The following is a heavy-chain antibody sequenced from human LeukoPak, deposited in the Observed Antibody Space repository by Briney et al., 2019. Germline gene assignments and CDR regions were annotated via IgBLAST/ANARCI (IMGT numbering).Heavy chain of an antibody. CDR3: ARGFRYYYYMDV. CDR2: MNPNSGNT. CDR1: GYTFTSYD. D-gene: IGHD2/OR15-2a*01. Sequence: ASVKVSCKASGYTFTSYDINWVRQATGQGLEWMGWMNPNSGNTGYAQKFQGRVTMTRNTSISTAYMELSSLRSEDTAVYHCARGFRYYYYMDVWVKGTTVTVSS. V-gene: IGHV1-8*01. J-gene: IGHJ6*03.